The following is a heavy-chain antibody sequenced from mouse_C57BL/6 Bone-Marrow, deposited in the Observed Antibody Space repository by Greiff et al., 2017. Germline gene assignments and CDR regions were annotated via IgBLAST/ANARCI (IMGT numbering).Heavy chain of an antibody. V-gene: IGHV1-69*01. CDR1: GYTFTSYW. CDR3: ARDYGSSYAYYFDY. Sequence: VKLQQPGAELVMPGASVKLSCKASGYTFTSYWMHWVKQRPGQGLEWIGEIDPSDSYTNYNQQFKGKSTLTVDKSSSTAYMQLSSLTSEDSAVYYCARDYGSSYAYYFDYWGQGTTLTVSS. CDR2: IDPSDSYT. D-gene: IGHD1-1*01. J-gene: IGHJ2*01.